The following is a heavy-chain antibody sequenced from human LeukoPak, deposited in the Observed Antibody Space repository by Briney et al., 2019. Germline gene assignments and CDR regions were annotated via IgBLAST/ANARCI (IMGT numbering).Heavy chain of an antibody. CDR1: GFSFSTYE. Sequence: GGSLRLSCAASGFSFSTYEMNWVRQAPGKGLEWVAIISYDGSNKYYADSVKGRFTISRDNSKNTLFLQMNSQRAEDTAVYYCAKSVVYYDFWSLPNDYWGQGTLVTVSS. D-gene: IGHD3-3*01. V-gene: IGHV3-30*18. J-gene: IGHJ4*02. CDR3: AKSVVYYDFWSLPNDY. CDR2: ISYDGSNK.